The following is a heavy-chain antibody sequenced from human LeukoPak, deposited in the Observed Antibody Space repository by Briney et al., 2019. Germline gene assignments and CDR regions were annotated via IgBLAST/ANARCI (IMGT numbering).Heavy chain of an antibody. V-gene: IGHV4-39*07. CDR1: GGSISSTTYY. Sequence: SETLSLTCTVSGGSISSTTYYWDWIRQPPGKGLEWIGTIYYSGSTYYNPSLKSRVTISVDTSKNQFSLKLTSVTAADTAVYYCARGGFTDAFAIWGQGTMVTVSS. CDR2: IYYSGST. J-gene: IGHJ3*02. D-gene: IGHD5-12*01. CDR3: ARGGFTDAFAI.